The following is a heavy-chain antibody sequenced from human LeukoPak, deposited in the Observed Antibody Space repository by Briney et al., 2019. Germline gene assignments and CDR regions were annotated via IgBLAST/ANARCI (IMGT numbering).Heavy chain of an antibody. CDR1: GFTFSHYG. CDR3: AKDGDSLLLHYFDY. CDR2: ISYVGSNK. J-gene: IGHJ4*02. Sequence: GRSLRLSCAASGFTFSHYGMHWVRQAPGKGLEWVAVISYVGSNKRYADSVKGRFTIARDNPKHMLYLEMNNLRAEDTAVYYCAKDGDSLLLHYFDYWGQGTLVTVSS. D-gene: IGHD3-22*01. V-gene: IGHV3-30*18.